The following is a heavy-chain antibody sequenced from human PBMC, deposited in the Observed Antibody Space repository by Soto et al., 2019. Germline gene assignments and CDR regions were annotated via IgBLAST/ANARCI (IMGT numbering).Heavy chain of an antibody. J-gene: IGHJ6*02. CDR3: ARGPKRGSSGSRTKTTFYYYAMDV. D-gene: IGHD3-22*01. Sequence: PGGSLRLFCVASGFSVSDFDIHWVRQAPGKGLEWMAVMWFDGSKKYYADSVKGRFAISRDISKNTIYLQTNSLRAEDTAVFFCARGPKRGSSGSRTKTTFYYYAMDVWGQGTTVTVSS. CDR1: GFSVSDFD. V-gene: IGHV3-33*01. CDR2: MWFDGSKK.